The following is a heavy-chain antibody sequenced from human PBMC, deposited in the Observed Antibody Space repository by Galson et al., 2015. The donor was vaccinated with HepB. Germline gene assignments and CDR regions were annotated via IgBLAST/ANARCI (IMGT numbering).Heavy chain of an antibody. D-gene: IGHD3-10*01. CDR3: ATGRGDY. CDR1: GFNFSSYG. J-gene: IGHJ4*02. CDR2: ISYDGSNK. Sequence: SLRLSCAASGFNFSSYGMHWVRQAPGKGLEWVAVISYDGSNKYYADSVKGRFTISRDNSKNTLYLQMNSLRAEDTAVHYCATGRGDYRGQGTLVTVSS. V-gene: IGHV3-30*03.